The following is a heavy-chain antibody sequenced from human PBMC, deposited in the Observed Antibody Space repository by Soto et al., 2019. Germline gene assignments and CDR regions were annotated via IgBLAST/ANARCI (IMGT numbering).Heavy chain of an antibody. CDR3: AHRRVVPTKGNNWFAT. J-gene: IGHJ5*02. V-gene: IGHV2-5*02. CDR2: ISWDDDK. CDR1: GFSLSTSGVG. Sequence: QITLKESGPTLVKPTQTLTLTCTFSGFSLSTSGVGVGWIRQLPGKALEWLAFISWDDDKRYSPSLQSRLTITKETTKPQVVLTMTNMDPVDTATYYWAHRRVVPTKGNNWFATWGQGTLVIVS. D-gene: IGHD2-15*01.